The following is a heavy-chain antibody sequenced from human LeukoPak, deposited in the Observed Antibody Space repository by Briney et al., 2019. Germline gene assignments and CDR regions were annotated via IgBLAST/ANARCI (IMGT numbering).Heavy chain of an antibody. V-gene: IGHV4-34*01. CDR3: AGQLRPTHYYYGMDV. D-gene: IGHD6-6*01. Sequence: SETLSLTCAVYGGSFSGYYWNWIRQAPGKGLEWIGEINHSGSTNYNPSLKSRVTISVDTSKNQFSLKLSSVTAADTAVYYCAGQLRPTHYYYGMDVWGQGTTVTVSS. CDR1: GGSFSGYY. J-gene: IGHJ6*02. CDR2: INHSGST.